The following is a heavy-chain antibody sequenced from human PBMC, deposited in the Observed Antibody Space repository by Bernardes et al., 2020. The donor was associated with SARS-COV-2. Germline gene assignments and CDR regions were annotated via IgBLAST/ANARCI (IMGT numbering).Heavy chain of an antibody. CDR1: GFSLNTSGLG. V-gene: IGHV2-5*02. Sequence: GPTLVKPTQTLTLTCTFSGFSLNTSGLGVGWIRQPPGKALEWLALIYWDDDKRYSPSLKNRLTITKDTSKNQVVLTMTNMDPVDTATYYCAHWFGMITRAWFDPWGQGTLVTVSS. CDR2: IYWDDDK. J-gene: IGHJ5*02. CDR3: AHWFGMITRAWFDP. D-gene: IGHD3-16*01.